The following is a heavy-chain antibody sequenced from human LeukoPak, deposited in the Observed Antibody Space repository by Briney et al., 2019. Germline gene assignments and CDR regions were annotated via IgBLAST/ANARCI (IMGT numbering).Heavy chain of an antibody. D-gene: IGHD5-24*01. Sequence: SGPTLVKPTQSLTLTCTYSGFALTSRGVGVACIRQPPGKALEWLALIYWDDDKRYSPSLKSRLTITKDTSKTQVVLTMTNMDPVDTATYYCALPRVWEMATVGWFDPWGKGTLVTVS. J-gene: IGHJ5*02. CDR2: IYWDDDK. V-gene: IGHV2-5*02. CDR1: GFALTSRGVG. CDR3: ALPRVWEMATVGWFDP.